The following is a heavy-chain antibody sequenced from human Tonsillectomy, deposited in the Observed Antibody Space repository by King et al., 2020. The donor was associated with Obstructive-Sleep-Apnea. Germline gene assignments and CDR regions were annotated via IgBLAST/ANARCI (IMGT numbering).Heavy chain of an antibody. Sequence: QLQESGPGLVKPSETLSLTCTVSGGSISSNYWSWVRQPPGKGLEWIGYSYYSGSTNYNPSLRGRVSISVDTSRVQCSLKLTSVTAADTAVYYCGRGAGPIDPWGQGALVTVSS. CDR2: SYYSGST. V-gene: IGHV4-59*01. CDR3: GRGAGPIDP. CDR1: GGSISSNY. D-gene: IGHD3-10*01. J-gene: IGHJ5*02.